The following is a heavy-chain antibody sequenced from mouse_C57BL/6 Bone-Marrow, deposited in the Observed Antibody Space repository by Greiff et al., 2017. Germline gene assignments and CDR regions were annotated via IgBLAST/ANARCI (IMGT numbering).Heavy chain of an antibody. CDR1: GFTFSSYG. V-gene: IGHV5-6*01. Sequence: EVKLMESGGDLVKPGGSLKLSCAASGFTFSSYGMSWVRQTPDKRLEWVATISSGGSYTYYPDSVKGRFPISRDNAKNTLYLQMSSLQSEDTAMYYCARQGLPPFAYWGQGTLVTVSA. CDR3: ARQGLPPFAY. D-gene: IGHD2-4*01. CDR2: ISSGGSYT. J-gene: IGHJ3*01.